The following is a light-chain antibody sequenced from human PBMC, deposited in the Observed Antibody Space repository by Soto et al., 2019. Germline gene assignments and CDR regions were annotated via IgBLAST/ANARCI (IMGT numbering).Light chain of an antibody. V-gene: IGLV2-11*01. CDR3: CSYAGTYTWI. CDR1: SNNVGGYNY. J-gene: IGLJ2*01. Sequence: HSALTQPRSVSGSPGQSVTISCTGASNNVGGYNYVSWYQHHPGKVPQLIIYDVTKRPSGVPDRFSGSKSGNTASLTISGLQVEDEADYYCCSYAGTYTWIFGGGTKLTVL. CDR2: DVT.